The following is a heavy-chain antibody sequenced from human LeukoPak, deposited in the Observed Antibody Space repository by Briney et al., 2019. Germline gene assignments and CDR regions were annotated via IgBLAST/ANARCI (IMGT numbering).Heavy chain of an antibody. CDR3: AKDMGYYPKNAFDI. V-gene: IGHV3-23*01. CDR2: ISGSGGST. Sequence: GGSLRLSRAASGFTLSSYAMSWVRQAPGKGLEWVSAISGSGGSTYYADSVKGRFTISRDNSKNTLYLQMNSLRAEDTAVYYCAKDMGYYPKNAFDIWGQGTMVTVSS. D-gene: IGHD2-8*01. CDR1: GFTLSSYA. J-gene: IGHJ3*02.